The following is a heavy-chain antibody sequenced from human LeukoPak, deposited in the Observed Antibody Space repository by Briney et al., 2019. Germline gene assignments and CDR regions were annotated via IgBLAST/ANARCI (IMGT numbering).Heavy chain of an antibody. CDR2: ICYAGYT. V-gene: IGHV4-39*01. CDR3: ARHPIFSGAGSELWFDP. Sequence: SETLSLTCTVSGGSITTTDYYWGWIRQPPGKGLEWIGSICYAGYTFYKPSLRSRVAISVDTSKNQFSLTLSSMTAADTAVYYCARHPIFSGAGSELWFDPWGQGTLVTVSS. CDR1: GGSITTTDYY. J-gene: IGHJ5*02. D-gene: IGHD3-10*01.